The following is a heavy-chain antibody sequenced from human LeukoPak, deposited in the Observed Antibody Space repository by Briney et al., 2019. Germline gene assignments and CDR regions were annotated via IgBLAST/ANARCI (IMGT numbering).Heavy chain of an antibody. V-gene: IGHV3-13*01. CDR2: IGTAGDT. Sequence: AGGSLRLSCAASGFTFSSYDMHWVRQATGKGLEWVSAIGTAGDTYYPGSVKGRFTISRENAKNSLYLQMNSLRAGDTAVYYCARGGRYYDSSGYYYFDYWGQGTLVTVSS. D-gene: IGHD3-22*01. J-gene: IGHJ4*02. CDR3: ARGGRYYDSSGYYYFDY. CDR1: GFTFSSYD.